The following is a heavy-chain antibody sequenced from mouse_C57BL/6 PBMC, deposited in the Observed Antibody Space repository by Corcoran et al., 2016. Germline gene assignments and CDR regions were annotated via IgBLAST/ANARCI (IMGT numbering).Heavy chain of an antibody. CDR1: GYTFTTYG. CDR3: ARDYGSNPWGMDY. CDR2: INTYSGVP. J-gene: IGHJ4*01. Sequence: QIQWVQSGPELNKPGETVKISCKASGYTFTTYGMSLVKQAPGKGLKWMGWINTYSGVPTYADDFKGRFAFSLETSASTAYLQINNLKNEDTATYFCARDYGSNPWGMDYWGQGTSVTVSS. V-gene: IGHV9-3*01. D-gene: IGHD1-1*01.